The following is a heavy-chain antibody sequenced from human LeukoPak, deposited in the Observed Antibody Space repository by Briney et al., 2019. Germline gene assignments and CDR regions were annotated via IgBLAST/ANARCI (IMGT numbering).Heavy chain of an antibody. V-gene: IGHV1-69*13. Sequence: ASVTVSCKASGGTFSSYAISWVRQAPGQGLEWMGGIIPIFGTTNYAQKFQGRGTITADESTSTAYMELSSLRSEDTAVYYCARGGWELLYPLDYWGQGTLVTVSS. D-gene: IGHD1-26*01. CDR1: GGTFSSYA. CDR3: ARGGWELLYPLDY. CDR2: IIPIFGTT. J-gene: IGHJ4*02.